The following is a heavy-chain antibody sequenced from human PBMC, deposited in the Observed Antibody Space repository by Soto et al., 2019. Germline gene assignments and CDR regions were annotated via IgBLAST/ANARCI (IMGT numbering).Heavy chain of an antibody. V-gene: IGHV1-69*12. CDR3: ARGNHRWLQLWYFDL. D-gene: IGHD5-12*01. CDR2: IIPIFGTV. CDR1: GGTFSNYP. J-gene: IGHJ2*01. Sequence: QVKLVQSGAEVKKPGSSVKVSCKASGGTFSNYPISWLRQAHGQGLEWMGGIIPIFGTVNYAQKFQGRVTITADESTSTAYMELSSLRSEDTSVYYCARGNHRWLQLWYFDLWGRGTLVTVSS.